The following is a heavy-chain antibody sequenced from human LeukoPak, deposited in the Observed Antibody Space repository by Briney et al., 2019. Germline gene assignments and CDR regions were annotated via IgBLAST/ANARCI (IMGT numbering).Heavy chain of an antibody. CDR1: GYTFTSYY. D-gene: IGHD6-19*01. J-gene: IGHJ4*02. CDR2: INPSGGST. Sequence: ASVKVSCKASGYTFTSYYMHWVRQAPGQGLEWMGIINPSGGSTSYAQKFQGRVTMTRDTSTSTVCMELSSLRSEDTAVYYCARVRSGWYYFDYWGQGTLVTVSS. V-gene: IGHV1-46*01. CDR3: ARVRSGWYYFDY.